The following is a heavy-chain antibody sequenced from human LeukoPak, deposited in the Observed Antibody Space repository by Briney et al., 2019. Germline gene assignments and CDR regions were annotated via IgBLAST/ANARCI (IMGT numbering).Heavy chain of an antibody. CDR2: INHSGST. J-gene: IGHJ5*02. CDR1: GGSISSSSYY. Sequence: SETLSLTCTVSGGSISSSSYYWGWIRQPPGKGLEWIGEINHSGSTNYNPSLKSRVTMSVDTSKNQFSLKLNSVTAADTAVYYCARHGYGDFVGNWFDPWGQGTLVTVSS. V-gene: IGHV4-39*01. CDR3: ARHGYGDFVGNWFDP. D-gene: IGHD4-17*01.